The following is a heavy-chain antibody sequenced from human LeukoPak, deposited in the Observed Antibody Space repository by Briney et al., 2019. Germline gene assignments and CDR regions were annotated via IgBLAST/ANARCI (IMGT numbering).Heavy chain of an antibody. CDR3: AREHREYYDFWSGQNSYYYMDV. CDR2: IYHSGST. D-gene: IGHD3-3*01. Sequence: SETLSLTCAVYGGSFSGYYWSWIRQPPGKGLEWIGSIYHSGSTYYNPSLKSRVTISVDTSKNQFSLKLSSVTAADTAVYYCAREHREYYDFWSGQNSYYYMDVWGKGTTVTVSS. CDR1: GGSFSGYY. J-gene: IGHJ6*03. V-gene: IGHV4-34*01.